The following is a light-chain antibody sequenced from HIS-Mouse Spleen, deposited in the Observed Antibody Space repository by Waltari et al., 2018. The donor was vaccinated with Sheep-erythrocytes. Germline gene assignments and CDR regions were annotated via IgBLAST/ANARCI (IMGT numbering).Light chain of an antibody. CDR3: CSYAGSYNHV. CDR2: EVS. V-gene: IGLV2-8*01. Sequence: QSALTQPPSASGSPGQSVTISCTGTSSDVGGYNLVSWYQQHPGKAPKLMIYEVSKRPSGVPDRFSGSKSGNTASLTVSGLQAEDEADYYCCSYAGSYNHVFATGTKVTVL. J-gene: IGLJ1*01. CDR1: SSDVGGYNL.